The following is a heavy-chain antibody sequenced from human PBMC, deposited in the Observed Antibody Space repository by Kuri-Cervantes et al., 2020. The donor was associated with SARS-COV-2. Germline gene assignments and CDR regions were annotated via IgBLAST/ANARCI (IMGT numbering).Heavy chain of an antibody. CDR3: ARGAIVTGPNDYYYHYGMDV. D-gene: IGHD3-16*02. J-gene: IGHJ6*02. Sequence: GSLRLSCTVSGGSISSSSYYWGWIRQPPGKGLEWIGSIYYSGSTYYNPSLKSRVTMSVDTSKNQFSLKLSSVTAADTAVYYCARGAIVTGPNDYYYHYGMDVWGQGTTVTVSS. CDR2: IYYSGST. CDR1: GGSISSSSYY. V-gene: IGHV4-39*07.